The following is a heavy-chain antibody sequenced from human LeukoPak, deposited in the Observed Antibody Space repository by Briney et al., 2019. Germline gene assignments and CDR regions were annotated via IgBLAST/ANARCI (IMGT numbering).Heavy chain of an antibody. CDR2: ISSSSSTI. J-gene: IGHJ4*02. V-gene: IGHV3-48*01. CDR3: ARDGELLEWSYYFDY. Sequence: GGSLRLSCAASGFTFSSYSMNWVRQAPGKGLEWVSYISSSSSTIYYADSVKGRFTISRDNAKNSLYLQMNSLRAEDTAVYYCARDGELLEWSYYFDYWGQGTLVTVSS. CDR1: GFTFSSYS. D-gene: IGHD3-3*01.